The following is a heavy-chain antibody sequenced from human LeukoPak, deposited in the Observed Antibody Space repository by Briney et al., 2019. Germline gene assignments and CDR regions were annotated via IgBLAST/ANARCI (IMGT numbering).Heavy chain of an antibody. CDR2: IIPIFGIA. D-gene: IGHD1-26*01. CDR3: ARVLDGKDAFDI. J-gene: IGHJ3*02. Sequence: SVKVSCKASVGTFSSYAISWVRQAPGQGLEWMGRIIPIFGIANYAQKFQGRVTITADKSTSTAYMELSSLRSEDTAVSYCARVLDGKDAFDIWGQGTMVTVSS. V-gene: IGHV1-69*04. CDR1: VGTFSSYA.